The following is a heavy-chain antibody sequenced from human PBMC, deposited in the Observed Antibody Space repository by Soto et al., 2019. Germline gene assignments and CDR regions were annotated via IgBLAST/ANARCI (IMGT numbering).Heavy chain of an antibody. D-gene: IGHD3-22*01. CDR1: GFTVSSNY. CDR3: ARGYYYDSSGSDFDY. J-gene: IGHJ4*02. Sequence: GGSLRLSCAASGFTVSSNYMSWVRQAPGKGLEWVSVIYSVGSTYYADSVKGRFTISRDNSKNTLYLQMNSLRAEDTAVYYCARGYYYDSSGSDFDYWGQGTLVTVSS. V-gene: IGHV3-53*01. CDR2: IYSVGST.